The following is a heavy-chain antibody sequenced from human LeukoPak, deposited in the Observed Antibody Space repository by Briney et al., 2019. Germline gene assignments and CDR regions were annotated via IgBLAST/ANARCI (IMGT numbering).Heavy chain of an antibody. CDR1: GYTFTNYD. V-gene: IGHV1-8*03. J-gene: IGHJ4*02. Sequence: PWASVKVSCKTSGYTFTNYDINWVRQATGQGLEWMGWMNPNSGNTGYAQKFQGRVTITRDTSISTAYMELSSLRSEDTAVYYCARDGDYYGSGNFDYWGQGTLVTVSS. D-gene: IGHD3-10*01. CDR2: MNPNSGNT. CDR3: ARDGDYYGSGNFDY.